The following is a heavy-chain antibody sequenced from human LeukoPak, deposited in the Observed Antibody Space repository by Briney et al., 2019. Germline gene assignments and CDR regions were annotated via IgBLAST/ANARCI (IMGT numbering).Heavy chain of an antibody. Sequence: SVKVSCKASGYTFTGYYMHWVRQAPGQGLEWMGGIIPIFGTANYAQKFQGGVTITADESTSTAYMELSSLRSEDTAVYYCARDVPRYYDSSGYWGYFDYWGQGTLVTVSS. CDR1: GYTFTGYY. CDR3: ARDVPRYYDSSGYWGYFDY. J-gene: IGHJ4*02. D-gene: IGHD3-22*01. CDR2: IIPIFGTA. V-gene: IGHV1-69*13.